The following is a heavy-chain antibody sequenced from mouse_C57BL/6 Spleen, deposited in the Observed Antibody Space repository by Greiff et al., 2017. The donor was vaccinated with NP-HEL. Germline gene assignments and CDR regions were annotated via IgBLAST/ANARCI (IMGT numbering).Heavy chain of an antibody. Sequence: EVKLVESGGGLVKPGGSLKLSCAASGFTFSDYGMHWVRQAPEKGLEWVAYISSGSSTIYYADTVKGRFTISRDNAKNTLFLQMTSLRSEDTAMYYCARSVHYYGSSYDYAMDYWGQGTSVTVSS. V-gene: IGHV5-17*01. J-gene: IGHJ4*01. CDR1: GFTFSDYG. CDR3: ARSVHYYGSSYDYAMDY. CDR2: ISSGSSTI. D-gene: IGHD1-1*01.